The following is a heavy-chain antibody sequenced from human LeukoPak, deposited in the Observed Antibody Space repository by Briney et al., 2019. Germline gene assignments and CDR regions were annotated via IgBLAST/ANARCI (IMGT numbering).Heavy chain of an antibody. CDR2: INSDDSST. CDR3: ARARGNYVYDY. CDR1: GFAFSVSW. Sequence: GGSLRLSCAASGFAFSVSWMHWVRQAPGKGLVWVSRINSDDSSTTYADSVKGRFIISRDKAKNTLYLQMNSLRAEDTAVYYCARARGNYVYDYWGQGTLVTVSS. V-gene: IGHV3-74*01. D-gene: IGHD4-23*01. J-gene: IGHJ4*02.